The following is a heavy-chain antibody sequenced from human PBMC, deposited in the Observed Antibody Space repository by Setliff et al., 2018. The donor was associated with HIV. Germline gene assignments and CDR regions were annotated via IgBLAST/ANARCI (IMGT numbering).Heavy chain of an antibody. CDR2: IYNSAST. D-gene: IGHD3-10*01. Sequence: SETLSLTCTVSGDSISTDYWTWIRQPPGKGLEWIGYIYNSASTSYNPSLKSRVTISVDTSKNQFSLKLSSVTAADTAVYYCARVPRITMVRGVIITLSYFDYWGQGTLVTVSS. CDR1: GDSISTDY. J-gene: IGHJ4*02. CDR3: ARVPRITMVRGVIITLSYFDY. V-gene: IGHV4-59*12.